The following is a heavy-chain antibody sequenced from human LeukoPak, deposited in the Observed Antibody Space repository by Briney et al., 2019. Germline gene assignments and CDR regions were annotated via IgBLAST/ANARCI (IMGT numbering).Heavy chain of an antibody. CDR2: IRSKAYGGTT. CDR3: TRTVEHGVIGGYYYYYYGMDV. V-gene: IGHV3-49*04. J-gene: IGHJ6*02. CDR1: GFTFGDYA. D-gene: IGHD3-10*01. Sequence: GGSLRLSCTASGFTFGDYAMSWVRQAPGKGLERVGFIRSKAYGGTTEYAASVKGRFTISRDDSKSIAYLQMNSLKTEDTAVYYCTRTVEHGVIGGYYYYYYGMDVWGQGTTVTVSS.